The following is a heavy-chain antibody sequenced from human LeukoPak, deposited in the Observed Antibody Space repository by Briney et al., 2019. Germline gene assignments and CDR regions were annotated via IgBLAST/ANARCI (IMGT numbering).Heavy chain of an antibody. Sequence: SETLSLTCTVSGGSVSSYYWSWIRQPAGKGLEWIGRIYTSGSTNYNPSLKSRVTMSVDTSKNQFSLKLSSVTAADTAVYYCARDTYYYGSGSYGLDYWGQGTLVTVSS. D-gene: IGHD3-10*01. V-gene: IGHV4-4*07. CDR1: GGSVSSYY. CDR3: ARDTYYYGSGSYGLDY. J-gene: IGHJ4*02. CDR2: IYTSGST.